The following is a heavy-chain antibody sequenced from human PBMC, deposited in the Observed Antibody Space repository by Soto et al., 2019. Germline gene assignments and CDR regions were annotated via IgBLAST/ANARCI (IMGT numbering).Heavy chain of an antibody. J-gene: IGHJ2*01. CDR1: GYTFTSYY. Sequence: QVQLVQSGAEVKKPGASVKVSCKASGYTFTSYYMHWVRQAPGQGLEWMGIINPSGGSTSYAQKFQGRVTMTRDTSTSTVYMELSSLRSEDTAVYYCATGVDGDGDYVGWYFDLWGRGTLVTVSS. CDR2: INPSGGST. D-gene: IGHD4-17*01. CDR3: ATGVDGDGDYVGWYFDL. V-gene: IGHV1-46*01.